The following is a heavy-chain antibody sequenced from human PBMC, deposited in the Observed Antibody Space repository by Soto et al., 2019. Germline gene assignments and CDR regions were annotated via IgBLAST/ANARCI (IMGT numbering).Heavy chain of an antibody. CDR3: ARGQVQLERHAFDI. J-gene: IGHJ3*02. Sequence: SETLSLTCAVYGGSFSGYYWSWIRQPPGKGLEWIGEINHSGSTNYNPSLKSRVTISVDTSKNQFSLKLSSVTAADTAVYYCARGQVQLERHAFDIWGQGTMVTVSS. CDR2: INHSGST. CDR1: GGSFSGYY. D-gene: IGHD1-1*01. V-gene: IGHV4-34*01.